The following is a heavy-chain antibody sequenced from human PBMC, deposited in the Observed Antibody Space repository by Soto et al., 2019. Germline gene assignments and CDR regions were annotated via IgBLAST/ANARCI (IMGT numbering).Heavy chain of an antibody. Sequence: EVQLLESGGGLVQPGGSLRLSCAASGFTFSTYAMSWVRQAPGKGLEWVSAISGSGDSTFYADSVKGRFTIYRDNSKNTLYLQMTTLRADDTALYHCAKDHWGSYSGQGTLVTVSS. CDR2: ISGSGDST. J-gene: IGHJ4*02. D-gene: IGHD3-16*01. CDR1: GFTFSTYA. V-gene: IGHV3-23*01. CDR3: AKDHWGSY.